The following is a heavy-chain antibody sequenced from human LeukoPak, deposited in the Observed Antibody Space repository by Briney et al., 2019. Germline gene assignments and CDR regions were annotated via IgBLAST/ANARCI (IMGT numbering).Heavy chain of an antibody. CDR2: IYTSGST. J-gene: IGHJ2*01. Sequence: SETLSLTCTVSGGSISSYYWSWIRQPAGKGLEWIGRIYTSGSTNYNPSLKSRVTMSVDTSKNQFSLKLSSVTAADTAVYYCARGTYYYDSSGYPPYWYFDFWGRGTLVTVSS. CDR3: ARGTYYYDSSGYPPYWYFDF. V-gene: IGHV4-4*07. CDR1: GGSISSYY. D-gene: IGHD3-22*01.